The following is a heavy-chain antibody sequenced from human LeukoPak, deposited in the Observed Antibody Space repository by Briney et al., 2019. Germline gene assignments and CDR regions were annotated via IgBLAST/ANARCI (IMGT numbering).Heavy chain of an antibody. CDR3: AKDVELSYDFWSGYLYAHYYGMDV. J-gene: IGHJ6*02. Sequence: GGSLRLSCAASGFTFSSYGMHWVRQAPGKGLEWVAVISYDGSNKYYADSVKGRFTISRDNSKNTLYLQMNSLRAEDTAVCYCAKDVELSYDFWSGYLYAHYYGMDVWGQGTTVTVSS. V-gene: IGHV3-30*18. CDR2: ISYDGSNK. D-gene: IGHD3-3*01. CDR1: GFTFSSYG.